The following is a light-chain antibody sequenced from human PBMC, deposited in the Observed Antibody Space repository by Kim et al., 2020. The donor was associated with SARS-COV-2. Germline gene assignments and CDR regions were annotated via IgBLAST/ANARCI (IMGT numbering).Light chain of an antibody. CDR1: NIGSKS. CDR2: YDS. J-gene: IGLJ3*02. CDR3: QVWDRSSDHRRV. Sequence: SYELTQPPSVSVAPGKTARITCGGNNIGSKSVHWYQQKPGQAPVLVIYYDSDRPSGIPERFSGSNSGNTATLTISRVEAGDEADYYRQVWDRSSDHRRVF. V-gene: IGLV3-21*04.